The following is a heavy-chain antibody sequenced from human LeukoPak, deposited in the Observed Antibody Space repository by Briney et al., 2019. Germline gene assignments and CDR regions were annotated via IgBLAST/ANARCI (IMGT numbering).Heavy chain of an antibody. V-gene: IGHV3-7*01. D-gene: IGHD3-3*01. CDR2: IKQDGSEK. CDR1: GFTFSSYW. J-gene: IGHJ5*02. CDR3: ARRRSSDLEWLFNNWFDP. Sequence: GGSLRLSCAASGFTFSSYWMTWVRQAPGKGLEWVVNIKQDGSEKYYVDSVKGRFTISRDNAKNSLYLQMNSLRAEDTAVYYCARRRSSDLEWLFNNWFDPWGQGTLVTVSS.